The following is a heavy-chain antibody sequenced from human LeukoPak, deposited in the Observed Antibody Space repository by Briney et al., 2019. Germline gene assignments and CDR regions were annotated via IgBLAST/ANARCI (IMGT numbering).Heavy chain of an antibody. CDR2: ITSSSSYI. V-gene: IGHV3-21*01. J-gene: IGHJ4*02. D-gene: IGHD5-24*01. Sequence: GGSLRLSCAASGFTFSTYTMNWVRQAPGKGLEWLSSITSSSSYIYYADSMKGRFTTSRDNARNSLYLQMNSLRAEDTAVYYCARVVRGDAYNYDYWGRGTLVTVSS. CDR3: ARVVRGDAYNYDY. CDR1: GFTFSTYT.